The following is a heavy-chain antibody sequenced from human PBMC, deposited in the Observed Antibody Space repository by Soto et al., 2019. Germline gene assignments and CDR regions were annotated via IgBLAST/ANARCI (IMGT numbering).Heavy chain of an antibody. CDR3: ASQVATILRNYYYYYLDV. Sequence: GGSLRLSCAASGFTFSSYWMSWVRQAPGKGLEWVANIKQDGSEKYYVDSVKGRFTISRDNAKNSLYLQMNSLRAEDTAVYYCASQVATILRNYYYYYLDVWGKGTTVTVSS. D-gene: IGHD5-12*01. V-gene: IGHV3-7*01. CDR2: IKQDGSEK. CDR1: GFTFSSYW. J-gene: IGHJ6*03.